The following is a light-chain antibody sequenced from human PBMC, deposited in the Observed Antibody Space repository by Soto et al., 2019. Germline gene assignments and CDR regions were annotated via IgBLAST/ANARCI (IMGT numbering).Light chain of an antibody. V-gene: IGKV3-15*01. CDR3: QQYNNWPWT. J-gene: IGKJ1*01. CDR2: GPS. CDR1: QSVSSY. Sequence: EIVLTQSPATLSLSPGERATLSCRASQSVSSYLAWYQQKPGQAPRLLIYGPSTRASGVPARFSGSGSGTEFTLTISSLQSEDFAVYYCQQYNNWPWTFGQGTKVDIK.